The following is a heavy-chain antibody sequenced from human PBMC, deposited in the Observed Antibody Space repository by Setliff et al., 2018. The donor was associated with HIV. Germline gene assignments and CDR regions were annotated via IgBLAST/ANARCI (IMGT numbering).Heavy chain of an antibody. V-gene: IGHV4-30-2*01. CDR1: GGSMRSSGYS. Sequence: SETLSLTCAVSGGSMRSSGYSWTWIRQAPGKGLEWVGYIYYNGNAYYNPSLKSRVTISVDRSKNQFSLKLSYVTAADTAVYYCARRGDFFYYAMDVWGQGTTVTVSS. CDR2: IYYNGNA. CDR3: ARRGDFFYYAMDV. J-gene: IGHJ6*02.